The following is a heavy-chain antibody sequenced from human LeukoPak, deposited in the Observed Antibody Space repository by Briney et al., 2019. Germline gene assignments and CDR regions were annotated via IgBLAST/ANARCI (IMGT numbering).Heavy chain of an antibody. V-gene: IGHV4-39*07. J-gene: IGHJ2*01. D-gene: IGHD5-18*01. CDR1: GGSISSSSYY. CDR2: IYYSGNT. CDR3: ARRIQLWLSFWYFDL. Sequence: SETLSLTCTVSGGSISSSSYYWGWIRQPPGKGLEWIGSIYYSGNTYYNPSLKSRVTISVDTSKTQFSLRLTSVTAADTAVYYCARRIQLWLSFWYFDLWGRGTLVTVSS.